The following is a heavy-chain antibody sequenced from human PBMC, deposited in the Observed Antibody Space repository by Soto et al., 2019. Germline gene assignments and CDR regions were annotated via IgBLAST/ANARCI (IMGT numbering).Heavy chain of an antibody. V-gene: IGHV4-39*01. Sequence: SETLSLTCTVSGGSISSSSYYWGCIRQPPGKGLEWIGSIYYSGSTYYNPSLKSRVTISVDTSKNQFSLKLSSVTAADTAVYYCASQAYSSWYDYYYYGMDVCGQGTTVIVS. D-gene: IGHD6-13*01. CDR3: ASQAYSSWYDYYYYGMDV. J-gene: IGHJ6*02. CDR2: IYYSGST. CDR1: GGSISSSSYY.